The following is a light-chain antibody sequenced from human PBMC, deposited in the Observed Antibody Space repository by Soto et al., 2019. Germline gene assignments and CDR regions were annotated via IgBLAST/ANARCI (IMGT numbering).Light chain of an antibody. CDR3: QQYGNSPPWT. CDR1: QSVSSDY. J-gene: IGKJ1*01. V-gene: IGKV3-20*01. Sequence: DIVLTQSPGTLSLSPGERATLSCMASQSVSSDYFAWYQQKPGQAPRLLIYGASTRATGIPDRFTGSGSGTDFTLTISRLEPEDLAVYYCQQYGNSPPWTFGQGTKVEIK. CDR2: GAS.